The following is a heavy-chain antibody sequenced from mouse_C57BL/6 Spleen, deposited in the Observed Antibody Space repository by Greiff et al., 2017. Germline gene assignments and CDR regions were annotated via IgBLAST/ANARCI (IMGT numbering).Heavy chain of an antibody. CDR1: GFSFNTYA. J-gene: IGHJ2*01. V-gene: IGHV10-1*01. Sequence: EVKLMESGGGLVQPKGSLKLSCAASGFSFNTYAMNWVRQAPGKGLEWVARIRSKSNNYATYYAASVKDRFTISRDDSESMLYLQMHNLKTEDTAMYYCGRHGEYEFDYWGQGTTLTVSS. CDR3: GRHGEYEFDY. CDR2: IRSKSNNYAT. D-gene: IGHD2-10*02.